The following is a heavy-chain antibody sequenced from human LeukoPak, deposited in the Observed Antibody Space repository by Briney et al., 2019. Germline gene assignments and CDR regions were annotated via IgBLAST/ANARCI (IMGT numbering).Heavy chain of an antibody. V-gene: IGHV1-8*01. CDR2: MNPNSGNT. J-gene: IGHJ6*03. CDR3: ARRRITVRGVMGYYYYYMDV. Sequence: GASVKVSCKASGYTFTSFDINWVRQATGQGLEWMGWMNPNSGNTDYAQKFQGRVTMTTNPSISTAYMELSSLRSEDTAVYYCARRRITVRGVMGYYYYYMDVWGKGTTVTISS. CDR1: GYTFTSFD. D-gene: IGHD3-16*01.